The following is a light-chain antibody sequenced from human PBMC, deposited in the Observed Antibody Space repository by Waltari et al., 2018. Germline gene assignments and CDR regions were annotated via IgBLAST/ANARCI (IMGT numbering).Light chain of an antibody. CDR1: SSDVGGYKF. V-gene: IGLV2-8*01. CDR3: SSYAGSNNV. CDR2: EVS. Sequence: HSALTQPPSASGSPGQSVTISCTGTSSDVGGYKFVSWYQHHPGKAPKLMIYEVSKRPSGVPDRFSGSKSGNTASLTVSGLQAEDEADYYCSSYAGSNNVFGTGTKVTVL. J-gene: IGLJ1*01.